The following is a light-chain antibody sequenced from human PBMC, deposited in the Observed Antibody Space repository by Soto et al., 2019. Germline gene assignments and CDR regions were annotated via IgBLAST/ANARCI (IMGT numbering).Light chain of an antibody. J-gene: IGLJ2*01. CDR1: SSDVGGYDY. Sequence: QSALTQPPSASGSPGQSVTISCTGTSSDVGGYDYVSWYQQHPGKAPKLMFYEVSKRPSGVPDRFSGSKSGNTASLTVSGLQAEDEADYYCSSYAGSNNLVFGGGTKSPS. CDR2: EVS. CDR3: SSYAGSNNLV. V-gene: IGLV2-8*01.